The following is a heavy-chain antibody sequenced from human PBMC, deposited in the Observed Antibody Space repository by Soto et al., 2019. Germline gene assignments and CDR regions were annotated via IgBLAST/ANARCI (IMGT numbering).Heavy chain of an antibody. D-gene: IGHD2-2*01. J-gene: IGHJ6*04. Sequence: QITLKESGPTLVKPTQTLTLTCTFSGFSLSTSGVGVGWIRQPPGKALEWLALIYWDDDKRYSPSLKSRLTITKGTSKNQVVLTMTNVDPVDTATYYCAHRPTPGYCSSSSCKGGDVWGKGTTVTVSS. CDR2: IYWDDDK. CDR1: GFSLSTSGVG. CDR3: AHRPTPGYCSSSSCKGGDV. V-gene: IGHV2-5*02.